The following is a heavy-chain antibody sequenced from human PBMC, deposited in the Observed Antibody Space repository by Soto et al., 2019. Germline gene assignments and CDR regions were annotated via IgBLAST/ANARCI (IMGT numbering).Heavy chain of an antibody. CDR3: ARQQLVGGGVDY. Sequence: QITLKESGPTLVKPTQTLTLTCTFSGFSLSTSGVGVGWIRQPPGKALEWLALIYWDDDKRYSPSLKSRLTITKDTSKNQVVLTMTNMDPVDTATYYCARQQLVGGGVDYWGQGTLVTVSS. CDR1: GFSLSTSGVG. J-gene: IGHJ4*02. V-gene: IGHV2-5*02. CDR2: IYWDDDK. D-gene: IGHD6-13*01.